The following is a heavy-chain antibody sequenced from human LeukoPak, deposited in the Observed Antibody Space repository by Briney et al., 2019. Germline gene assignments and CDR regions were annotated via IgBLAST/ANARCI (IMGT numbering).Heavy chain of an antibody. CDR1: GGSSSGYY. CDR2: INPSGRT. D-gene: IGHD3-22*01. Sequence: SETLSPTCAVYGGSSSGYYWTWIRHSPGKGLEWIGEINPSGRTYYNTSLKSRLTISGDTSKSQFSLRLTSVTAADTAVYNCARGRQEISMILVVMTGVSYYLDVWGKGTTVTVS. V-gene: IGHV4-34*01. J-gene: IGHJ6*03. CDR3: ARGRQEISMILVVMTGVSYYLDV.